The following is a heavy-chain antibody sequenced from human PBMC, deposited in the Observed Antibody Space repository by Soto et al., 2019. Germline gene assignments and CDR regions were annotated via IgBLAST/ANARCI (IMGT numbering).Heavy chain of an antibody. CDR3: ARLRGIVVVPAAMHYGMDV. Sequence: GESLKISCKGSGYSFTSYWISWVRQMPGKGLEWMGRIDPSDSYTNYSPSFQGHVTISADKSISTAYLQWSSLKASDTAMYYCARLRGIVVVPAAMHYGMDVWGQGTTVTVSS. D-gene: IGHD2-2*01. CDR2: IDPSDSYT. J-gene: IGHJ6*02. V-gene: IGHV5-10-1*01. CDR1: GYSFTSYW.